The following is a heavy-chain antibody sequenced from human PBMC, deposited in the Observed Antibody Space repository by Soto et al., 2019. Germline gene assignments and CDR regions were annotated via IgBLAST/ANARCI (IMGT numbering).Heavy chain of an antibody. CDR1: GYTLTELS. D-gene: IGHD3-3*01. CDR2: FDPEDGET. J-gene: IGHJ3*02. Sequence: ASVKVSCKVSGYTLTELSMHWVRQAPGKGLEWMGGFDPEDGETIYAQKFQGRVTMTEDTSTDTAYMELSSLRSEDTAVYYCATAGPRGVVLTGAFDTWGQGSMVTVAS. CDR3: ATAGPRGVVLTGAFDT. V-gene: IGHV1-24*01.